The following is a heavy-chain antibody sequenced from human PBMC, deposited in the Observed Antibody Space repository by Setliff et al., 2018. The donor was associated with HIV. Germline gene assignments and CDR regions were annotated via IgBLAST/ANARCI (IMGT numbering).Heavy chain of an antibody. CDR3: ARVRSYGSAYDAFDV. CDR2: IYSGGST. Sequence: PSKTLSLTCTVSGGSIGGYYWSWIRQPPGTGLEWLGCIYSGGSTNYNPSLESRVTISLDTSKNQFSLRLTSVTAADTAVYYCARVRSYGSAYDAFDVWGPGTMVTVSS. V-gene: IGHV4-4*08. CDR1: GGSIGGYY. J-gene: IGHJ3*01. D-gene: IGHD3-10*01.